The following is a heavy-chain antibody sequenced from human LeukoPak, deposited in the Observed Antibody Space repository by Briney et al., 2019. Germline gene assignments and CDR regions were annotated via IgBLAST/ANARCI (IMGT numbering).Heavy chain of an antibody. CDR3: TTDPLYWMEWLLPYYYYYYYMDV. D-gene: IGHD3-3*01. Sequence: GGSLRLSCATSGFTFSNAWMNWVRQAPGKGLEWVGRIKGKADGATTDYAAPVKGRFTISRDDSKNTLYLQMNSLKTEDTAVYYCTTDPLYWMEWLLPYYYYYYYMDVWGKGTTVTVSS. CDR1: GFTFSNAW. V-gene: IGHV3-15*01. J-gene: IGHJ6*03. CDR2: IKGKADGATT.